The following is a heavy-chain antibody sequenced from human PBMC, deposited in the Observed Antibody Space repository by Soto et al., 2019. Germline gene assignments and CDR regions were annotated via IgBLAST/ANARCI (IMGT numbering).Heavy chain of an antibody. J-gene: IGHJ2*01. CDR2: INAGNGNT. V-gene: IGHV1-3*05. D-gene: IGHD7-27*01. CDR3: ARTNWGWAGWYFDL. Sequence: QVQLVQSGAEEKKPGASVKVSCKASGYTFTSYAMHWVRQAPGQRLEWMGWINAGNGNTKYSQKFQGSVTITRDTPASTAYMELSSLRSEDTAVYYCARTNWGWAGWYFDLWGRGTLVTVSS. CDR1: GYTFTSYA.